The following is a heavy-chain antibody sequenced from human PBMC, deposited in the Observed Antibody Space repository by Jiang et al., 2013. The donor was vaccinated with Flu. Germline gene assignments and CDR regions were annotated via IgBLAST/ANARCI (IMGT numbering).Heavy chain of an antibody. J-gene: IGHJ6*02. Sequence: GGGLVQPGRSLRLSCTASGFTFGDYAMSWFRQAPGKGLEWVGFIRSKAYGGTTEYAASVKGGFTISRDDSKSIAYLQMNSLKTEDTAVYYCTRDNVDTAMVMSYYYGMDVWGQGTTVTVSS. D-gene: IGHD5-18*01. CDR1: GFTFGDYA. CDR2: IRSKAYGGTT. V-gene: IGHV3-49*03. CDR3: TRDNVDTAMVMSYYYGMDV.